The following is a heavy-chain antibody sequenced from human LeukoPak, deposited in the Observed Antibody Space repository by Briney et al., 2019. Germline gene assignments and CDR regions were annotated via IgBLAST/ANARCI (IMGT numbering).Heavy chain of an antibody. D-gene: IGHD3-10*01. V-gene: IGHV4-30-2*01. CDR3: AREDRERGSGTFDY. J-gene: IGHJ4*02. Sequence: PSETLSLTCTVSGGSISGYYWSWIRQPPGKGLEWIGYIYHSGSTYYNPSLKSRVTISVDRSKNQFSLKLSSVTAADTAVYYCAREDRERGSGTFDYWGQGTLVTVSS. CDR1: GGSISGYY. CDR2: IYHSGST.